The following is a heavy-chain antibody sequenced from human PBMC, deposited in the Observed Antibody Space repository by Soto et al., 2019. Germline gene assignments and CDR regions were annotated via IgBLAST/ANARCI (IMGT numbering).Heavy chain of an antibody. Sequence: SGTPFLTRAVSGGAIISRHWWTLVRQSPGKGLEGVGEIYESGITNYNPSLNGRLSISMDQSKNQFSPKLTSVTAADTALYFCARGFSMSDTSDKDRFYFYYGLNVWGQGTTVTVSS. CDR3: ARGFSMSDTSDKDRFYFYYGLNV. V-gene: IGHV4-4*02. CDR1: GGAIISRHW. D-gene: IGHD3-10*02. CDR2: IYESGIT. J-gene: IGHJ6*02.